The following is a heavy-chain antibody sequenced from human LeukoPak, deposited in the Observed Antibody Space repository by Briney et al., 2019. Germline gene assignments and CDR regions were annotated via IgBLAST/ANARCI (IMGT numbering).Heavy chain of an antibody. D-gene: IGHD6-13*01. CDR1: GFAFSSYE. Sequence: SGGSLRLSCTASGFAFSSYEMNWVRQAPGMGLEWVSFISRSGTTIYYADSVKGRFTISRDNAKNSLYLQMNSLRAEDTAVYYCARVSGYSGTWYVDYWGQGTLVTVSS. CDR3: ARVSGYSGTWYVDY. V-gene: IGHV3-48*03. J-gene: IGHJ4*02. CDR2: ISRSGTTI.